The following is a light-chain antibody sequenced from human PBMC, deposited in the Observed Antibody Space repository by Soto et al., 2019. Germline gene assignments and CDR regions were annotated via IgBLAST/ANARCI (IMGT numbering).Light chain of an antibody. V-gene: IGLV2-14*01. CDR3: CAYTSTSALYV. J-gene: IGLJ1*01. CDR1: SSDVGGYNY. CDR2: EVT. Sequence: QSALTQPASVSGSPGQSITISCTGTSSDVGGYNYVSWYQHHPGKAPKLIIYEVTNRPSGVSNRFSGSKSGNTASLTISGLQAEDEADYYCCAYTSTSALYVFGTGTKLTVL.